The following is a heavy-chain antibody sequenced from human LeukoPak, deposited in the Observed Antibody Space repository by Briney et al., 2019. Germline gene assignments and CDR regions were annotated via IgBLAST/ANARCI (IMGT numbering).Heavy chain of an antibody. CDR3: VKDPPAAY. CDR2: ISGSSSYI. J-gene: IGHJ4*02. Sequence: GGSLRLSCAASGFTFSSYWMSWVRQAPGKGLEWVSSISGSSSYIYYAGSLKGRFTISRDNAKKSVYLQMNSLRPEDTAIYYCVKDPPAAYWGQGILVTVSS. V-gene: IGHV3-21*01. CDR1: GFTFSSYW. D-gene: IGHD6-25*01.